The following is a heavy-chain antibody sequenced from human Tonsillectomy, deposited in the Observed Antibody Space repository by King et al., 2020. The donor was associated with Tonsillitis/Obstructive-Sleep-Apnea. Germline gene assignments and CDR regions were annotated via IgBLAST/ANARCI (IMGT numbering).Heavy chain of an antibody. CDR3: ARGDIAAAGIAY. V-gene: IGHV3-13*04. CDR1: GCTFSSYD. J-gene: IGHJ4*02. Sequence: VQLVESGGGLVQPGGSLRLSCSASGCTFSSYDMHWFRQVTGKGLEWVSAIGTACDTYYPDSVKGRFTISRENAKNSLYVQMNRRRDGDTAVYYCARGDIAAAGIAYWGQGTLVTVSS. CDR2: IGTACDT. D-gene: IGHD6-13*01.